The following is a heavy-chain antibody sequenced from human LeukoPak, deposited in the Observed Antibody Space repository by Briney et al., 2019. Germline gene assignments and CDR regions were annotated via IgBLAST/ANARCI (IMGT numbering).Heavy chain of an antibody. CDR1: GFTVSDSF. Sequence: GGSLRLSCAASGFTVSDSFMTWVRQAPGRGLEWVSVIYVAGSTYYADSVKGRFTISRDNSKNTLYLQMNSLRAEDTAVYYCGKNRYSGSLSPFDIWGQGTMVTVSS. D-gene: IGHD1-26*01. V-gene: IGHV3-53*01. J-gene: IGHJ3*02. CDR3: GKNRYSGSLSPFDI. CDR2: IYVAGST.